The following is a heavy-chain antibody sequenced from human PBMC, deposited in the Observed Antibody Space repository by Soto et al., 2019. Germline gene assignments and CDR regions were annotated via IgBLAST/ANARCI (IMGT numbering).Heavy chain of an antibody. CDR1: GFTFSSYS. Sequence: EVQLVESGGGLVKPGGALRLSCAASGFTFSSYSMNWVRQAPGKGLEWVSSISSSSSYIYYADSVKGRFTISRDNAKNSLYLQMNSLRAADTAVYYCARDAGYSSGWGENYFDYWGQGTLVTVSS. D-gene: IGHD6-19*01. CDR3: ARDAGYSSGWGENYFDY. CDR2: ISSSSSYI. J-gene: IGHJ4*02. V-gene: IGHV3-21*01.